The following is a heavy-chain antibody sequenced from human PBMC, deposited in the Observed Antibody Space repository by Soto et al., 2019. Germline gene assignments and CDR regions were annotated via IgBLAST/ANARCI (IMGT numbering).Heavy chain of an antibody. Sequence: PGGSLRLSCLASGFTFSDYFMTWVRQAPGKGLESLSYITSSGTTIYHADSVKGRFTISRDTTKNSLFLQMNGLRVEETAVYYCVRVRVDFGETGAQWGTGPRVRVSS. CDR2: ITSSGTTI. D-gene: IGHD3-10*01. CDR1: GFTFSDYF. V-gene: IGHV3-11*01. CDR3: VRVRVDFGETGAQ. J-gene: IGHJ1*01.